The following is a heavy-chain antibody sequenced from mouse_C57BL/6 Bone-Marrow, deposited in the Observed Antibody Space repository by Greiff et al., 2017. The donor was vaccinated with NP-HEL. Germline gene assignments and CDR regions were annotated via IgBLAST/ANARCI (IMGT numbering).Heavy chain of an antibody. D-gene: IGHD1-1*01. J-gene: IGHJ4*01. Sequence: QVQLKESDAELVKPGASVKISCKVSGYTFTDHTIHWMKQRPEQGLEWIGYIYPRDGSTKYNEKFKGKATLTADKSSSTAYMQLNSLTSEDSAVYFCARRFYYGSSSYAMDYWGQGTSVTVSS. CDR1: GYTFTDHT. V-gene: IGHV1-78*01. CDR2: IYPRDGST. CDR3: ARRFYYGSSSYAMDY.